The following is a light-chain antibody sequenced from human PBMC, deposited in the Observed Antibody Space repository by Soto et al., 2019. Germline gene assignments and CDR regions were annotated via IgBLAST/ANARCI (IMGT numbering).Light chain of an antibody. CDR1: QDIYID. CDR2: GAS. V-gene: IGKV1-16*02. CDR3: QQYKVYPLT. Sequence: DIQMTQSPSSLSASVGDRVTITWRAIQDIYIDVAWFQQKPGKAPKSLIYGASYLHSGVPSKFSGGGSGKDFTLTISSLQHEDFATYVCQQYKVYPLTFGGGTKVAVK. J-gene: IGKJ4*01.